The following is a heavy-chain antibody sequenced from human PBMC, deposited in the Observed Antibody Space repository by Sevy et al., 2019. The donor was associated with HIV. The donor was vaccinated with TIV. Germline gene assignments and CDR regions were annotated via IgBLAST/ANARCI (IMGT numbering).Heavy chain of an antibody. CDR3: ARISPPPDSSGWYYFDY. J-gene: IGHJ4*02. CDR2: ISAYNGNT. CDR1: GYTFTSYG. Sequence: APVKVSCKASGYTFTSYGISWVRQAPRQGLERMGWISAYNGNTNYAQKLQGRVTMSTDTSTSTAYMELRSLRSDDTALYYCARISPPPDSSGWYYFDYWGQGTLVTVSS. V-gene: IGHV1-18*01. D-gene: IGHD6-19*01.